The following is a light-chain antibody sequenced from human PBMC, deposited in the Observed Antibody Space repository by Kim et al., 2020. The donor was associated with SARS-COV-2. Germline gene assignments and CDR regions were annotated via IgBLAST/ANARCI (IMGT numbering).Light chain of an antibody. J-gene: IGKJ2*01. CDR2: QIS. CDR3: IQATVFPRT. Sequence: QPASISCRSSQSLVQHNGNTYLSWLHQRPGQPPRLLIYQISNRFSGVPDRFSGSGAGTDFTLTISRVEPEDVGVYFCIQATVFPRTFGQGTKLEI. V-gene: IGKV2-24*01. CDR1: QSLVQHNGNTY.